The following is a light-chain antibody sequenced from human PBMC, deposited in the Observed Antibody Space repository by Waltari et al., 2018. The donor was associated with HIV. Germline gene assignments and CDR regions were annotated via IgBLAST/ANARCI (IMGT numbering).Light chain of an antibody. Sequence: QSALTQPASVSGSPGQSIPISCTGTSSDVGGYNYVSWSQQYPGKAPKLMIYEVSNRPSGVSNRFSGSKSVSTASLTISGLQAEDEADYYCNSYTKNNTWVFGGGTKLTVL. CDR3: NSYTKNNTWV. CDR2: EVS. J-gene: IGLJ3*02. CDR1: SSDVGGYNY. V-gene: IGLV2-14*01.